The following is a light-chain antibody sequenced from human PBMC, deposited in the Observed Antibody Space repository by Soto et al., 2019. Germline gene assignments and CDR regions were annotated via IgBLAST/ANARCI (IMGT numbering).Light chain of an antibody. Sequence: DIQMTQSPSSLSASVGDRVTITCRASQSISSYLNWYQQKPGKAPNLLIYAASSLQSGVPSRFSGSGSGTDFTLTISSLQPEDFATYYCQHSYSPPYTFGQGTKLEI. V-gene: IGKV1-39*01. CDR3: QHSYSPPYT. CDR2: AAS. J-gene: IGKJ2*01. CDR1: QSISSY.